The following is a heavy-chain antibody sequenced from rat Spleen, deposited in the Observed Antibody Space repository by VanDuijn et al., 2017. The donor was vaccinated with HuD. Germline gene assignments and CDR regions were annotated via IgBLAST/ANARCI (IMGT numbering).Heavy chain of an antibody. V-gene: IGHV5S23*01. CDR2: ISHDGGNT. J-gene: IGHJ2*01. Sequence: EVQLVESGGGLVQPGRSLKLSCAVSGFTFSDFDMAWVRQSPSKGLEWVTTISHDGGNTYYRDSVKGRFTVSRDNAKSTLYLQMDSLRAEDTATYYGARHRIYYSSYVYAFDYWGQGVMVTVSS. CDR3: ARHRIYYSSYVYAFDY. CDR1: GFTFSDFD. D-gene: IGHD1-2*01.